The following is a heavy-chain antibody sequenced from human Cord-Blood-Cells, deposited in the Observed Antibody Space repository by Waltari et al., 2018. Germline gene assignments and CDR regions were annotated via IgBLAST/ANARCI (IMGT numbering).Heavy chain of an antibody. CDR2: ISSSSSYI. CDR1: GCTFSSYS. Sequence: EVQLVESGGGLVKPGGSLRHSCAASGCTFSSYSINWVCQAPGKGLEWVPSISSSSSYIYYADSVKGRFTISRDNAKNSLYLQMNSLRAEDTAVYYCARVVGYCTNGVCYAFDIWGQGTMVTVSS. CDR3: ARVVGYCTNGVCYAFDI. J-gene: IGHJ3*02. D-gene: IGHD2-8*01. V-gene: IGHV3-21*01.